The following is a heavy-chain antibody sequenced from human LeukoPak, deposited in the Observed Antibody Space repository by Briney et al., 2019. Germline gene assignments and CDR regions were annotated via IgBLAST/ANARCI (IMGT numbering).Heavy chain of an antibody. CDR2: TYYRSKWYT. D-gene: IGHD2-15*01. J-gene: IGHJ6*02. CDR3: ARAVGFDNGMDV. V-gene: IGHV6-1*01. Sequence: SQTLSLTRAISGDSVSSNRAAWNWIRQSPSRGLEWLGRTYYRSKWYTEYTLSVKSRISIKPDTSKNQFSLQLNSVTPEDTAVYYCARAVGFDNGMDVWGQGTTVTVSS. CDR1: GDSVSSNRAA.